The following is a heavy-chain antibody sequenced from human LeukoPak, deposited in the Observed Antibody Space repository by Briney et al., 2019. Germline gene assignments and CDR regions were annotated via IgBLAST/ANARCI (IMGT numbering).Heavy chain of an antibody. J-gene: IGHJ4*02. CDR2: INPKSGAA. Sequence: ASVKVSCKASGYIFSDYYMHWVRQAPGQGLEWLGWINPKSGAADYAQQFRGRVTMTRDTSINTDYMEMKRVTSDDTAVYYCAREGSSSWSYFDYWGQGTLVTVSS. CDR3: AREGSSSWSYFDY. V-gene: IGHV1-2*02. CDR1: GYIFSDYY. D-gene: IGHD6-13*01.